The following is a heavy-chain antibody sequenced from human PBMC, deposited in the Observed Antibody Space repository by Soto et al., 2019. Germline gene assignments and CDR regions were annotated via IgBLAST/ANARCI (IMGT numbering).Heavy chain of an antibody. Sequence: GGSLRLSCAASGFTFSSYGMHWVRQAPGKGLEWVAVISYDGSNKYYADSVKGRFTISRDNSKNTLYLQMNSLRAEDTAVYYCARVPLTPTYYYYGMDVWGQGTTVTVSS. J-gene: IGHJ6*02. D-gene: IGHD1-1*01. V-gene: IGHV3-30*03. CDR3: ARVPLTPTYYYYGMDV. CDR1: GFTFSSYG. CDR2: ISYDGSNK.